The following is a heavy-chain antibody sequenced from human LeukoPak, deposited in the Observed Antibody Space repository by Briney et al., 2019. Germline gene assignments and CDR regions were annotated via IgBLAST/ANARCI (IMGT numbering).Heavy chain of an antibody. Sequence: GSLTLYCAAPGYIFDNYAIHWVGQAPGKGLEWVSLISGDGGSTFYTDSVRGDFTISRDNTRKSLSLQMSSLRSEDTALYYCARESETSGWYDYWGQGPVITVTS. CDR2: ISGDGGST. V-gene: IGHV3-43*02. CDR1: GYIFDNYA. D-gene: IGHD6-19*01. J-gene: IGHJ4*02. CDR3: ARESETSGWYDY.